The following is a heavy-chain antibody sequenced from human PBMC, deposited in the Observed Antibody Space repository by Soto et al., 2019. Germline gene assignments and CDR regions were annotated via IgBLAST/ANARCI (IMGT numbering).Heavy chain of an antibody. V-gene: IGHV5-51*01. CDR2: IYPGDSDT. D-gene: IGHD3-22*01. Sequence: GESLKISCKGSGYSFTSYGSGWVRQMPGKGLEWMGIIYPGDSDTRYSPSFQGQVTISADKSISTAYLQWSSLKASDTAMYYCARPYYYDSSGYSQYYFDYWGQGTLVTVSS. J-gene: IGHJ4*02. CDR1: GYSFTSYG. CDR3: ARPYYYDSSGYSQYYFDY.